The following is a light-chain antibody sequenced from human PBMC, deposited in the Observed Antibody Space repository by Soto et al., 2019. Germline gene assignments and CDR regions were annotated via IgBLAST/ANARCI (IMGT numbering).Light chain of an antibody. J-gene: IGLJ3*02. CDR3: AAWDDSLNGPL. CDR2: SHS. CDR1: DSNIGSTT. V-gene: IGLV1-44*01. Sequence: QSVLTQPPSVSGTPGQRVTISCSGSDSNIGSTTVSWFQQLPGTAPKLLIYSHSQRPSGVPDRFSGSKSGTSASLAIRGLQSEDEADYYCAAWDDSLNGPLFGGGTKLTVL.